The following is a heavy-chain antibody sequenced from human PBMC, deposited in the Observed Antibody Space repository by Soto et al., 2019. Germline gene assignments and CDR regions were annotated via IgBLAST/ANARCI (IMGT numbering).Heavy chain of an antibody. D-gene: IGHD3-3*01. CDR2: IYWDDDK. CDR3: AHRVLRTVFGLVTTTAIYFDF. J-gene: IGHJ4*02. CDR1: GFSLTTSGVG. V-gene: IGHV2-5*02. Sequence: QITLNESGPTVVRPTETLTLTCRFSGFSLTTSGVGVSWVRQSPGKAPEWLALIYWDDDKRYRESLKSRLTITKDTSKNQVVLTVANLDPTDTATYYCAHRVLRTVFGLVTTTAIYFDFWGQGTPVAVSS.